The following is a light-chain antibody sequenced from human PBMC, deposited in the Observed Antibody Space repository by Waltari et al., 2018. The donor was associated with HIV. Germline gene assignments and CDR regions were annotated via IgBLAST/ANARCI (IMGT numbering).Light chain of an antibody. J-gene: IGLJ2*01. CDR1: HLGDNH. V-gene: IGLV3-1*01. CDR3: QAWDSSTAVV. CDR2: QDS. Sequence: SDELTQPPSVSVSPGQTARLTCSGYHLGDNHATWYQPKPRQSPVLVIYQDSKRPSGIPERFSGSNSGNTATLTISGTQAMDEADYYCQAWDSSTAVVFGGGTKLTVL.